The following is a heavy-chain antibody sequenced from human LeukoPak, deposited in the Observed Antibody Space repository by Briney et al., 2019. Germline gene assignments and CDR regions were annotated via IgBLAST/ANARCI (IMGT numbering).Heavy chain of an antibody. Sequence: ASVKVSCKASGCTFTGYYMHWVRQAPGQGLEWMGWIIPNSGGANYAQKFQGRVTMTRDTSISTAYMELSSLRSDDTAVYYCARDKSTTRHFDYWGQGTLVTVSS. CDR1: GCTFTGYY. J-gene: IGHJ4*02. CDR2: IIPNSGGA. V-gene: IGHV1-2*02. CDR3: ARDKSTTRHFDY. D-gene: IGHD5/OR15-5a*01.